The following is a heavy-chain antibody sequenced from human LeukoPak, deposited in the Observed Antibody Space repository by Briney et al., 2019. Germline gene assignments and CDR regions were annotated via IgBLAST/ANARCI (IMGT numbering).Heavy chain of an antibody. Sequence: SETLSHTCTVSGGSISSGAYYWSWIRQPRGKGPEWIGYIYHNGNTYYNPSLKSRVTISIDRSKNQFSLKLSSVTAADTAVYYRARGGDSGYDYLDYWGQGSLVTVSS. V-gene: IGHV4-30-2*01. D-gene: IGHD5-12*01. J-gene: IGHJ4*02. CDR1: GGSISSGAYY. CDR2: IYHNGNT. CDR3: ARGGDSGYDYLDY.